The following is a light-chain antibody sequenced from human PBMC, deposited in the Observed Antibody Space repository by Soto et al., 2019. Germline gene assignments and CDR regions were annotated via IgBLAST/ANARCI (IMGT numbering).Light chain of an antibody. V-gene: IGKV3-15*01. Sequence: EIVMTQSPATLSVSPGERAILSCRASQSVSNNLAWYKQKPGQAPSLLIYHASTRASGIPARFSGSGSGTEFTLTISSLQSEDVAVYCCQQYNEWPLTFGGGTKVEIK. CDR2: HAS. CDR3: QQYNEWPLT. CDR1: QSVSNN. J-gene: IGKJ4*01.